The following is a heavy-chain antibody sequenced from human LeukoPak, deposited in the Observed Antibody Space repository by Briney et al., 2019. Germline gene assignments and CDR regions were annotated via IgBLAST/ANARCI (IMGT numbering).Heavy chain of an antibody. D-gene: IGHD6-6*01. CDR1: GGSISSGGYY. CDR3: ARAEPSSSINQLFDY. Sequence: SETLSLTCTVSGGSISSGGYYWSWIRQHPGKGLEWIGYIYYSGSTYYNPSLKSRVTISVDTSKNQFSLNLSSVTAADTAVYYCARAEPSSSINQLFDYWGQGTLVTVSS. CDR2: IYYSGST. V-gene: IGHV4-31*03. J-gene: IGHJ4*02.